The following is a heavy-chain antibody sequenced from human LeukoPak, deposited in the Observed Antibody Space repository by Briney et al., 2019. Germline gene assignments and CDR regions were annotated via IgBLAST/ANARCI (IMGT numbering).Heavy chain of an antibody. CDR1: GDSISRYY. V-gene: IGHV4-59*01. CDR2: YYGGRT. D-gene: IGHD1-14*01. CDR3: ARYDHAPSYYYYYMDV. J-gene: IGHJ6*03. Sequence: SETLSLTCTASGDSISRYYWSWIRQSPGKGLEWIGYYGGRTTYNPSLKSRVTMSVDTSKNQFSLKLTSVTAADTAVYYCARYDHAPSYYYYYMDVWGKGTTVTVPS.